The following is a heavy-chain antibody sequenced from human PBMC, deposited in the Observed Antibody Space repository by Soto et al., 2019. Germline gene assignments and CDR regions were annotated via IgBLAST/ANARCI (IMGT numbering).Heavy chain of an antibody. CDR2: IYYSGST. D-gene: IGHD3-22*01. V-gene: IGHV4-39*01. J-gene: IGHJ3*02. CDR3: ARSYYYDSSGYPNDAFDI. CDR1: GGCISSSSYY. Sequence: PSETLSLTCTVSGGCISSSSYYWGWIRQPPGKGLEWIGSIYYSGSTYYNPSLKSRVTISVDTSKNQFSLKLSSVTAADTAVYYCARSYYYDSSGYPNDAFDIWGQGTMVTVSS.